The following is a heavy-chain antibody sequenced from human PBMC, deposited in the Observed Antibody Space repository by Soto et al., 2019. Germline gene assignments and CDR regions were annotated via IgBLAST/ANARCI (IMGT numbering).Heavy chain of an antibody. CDR3: ARHLGEQWLDFDY. Sequence: GESLKISCKGFGYTFTNYWINWVRQMPGKGLEWMGRIDPSDSYTDYSPSFQGHVTISADKSINTAFLEWGSLKASDTAMYYCARHLGEQWLDFDYWGQGTLVTVSS. CDR2: IDPSDSYT. V-gene: IGHV5-10-1*01. CDR1: GYTFTNYW. J-gene: IGHJ4*02. D-gene: IGHD6-19*01.